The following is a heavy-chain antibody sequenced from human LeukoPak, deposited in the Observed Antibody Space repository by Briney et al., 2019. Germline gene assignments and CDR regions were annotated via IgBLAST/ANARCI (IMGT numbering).Heavy chain of an antibody. V-gene: IGHV4-59*01. J-gene: IGHJ4*02. D-gene: IGHD3-22*01. CDR1: GGSITNNY. CDR2: IYYTGIT. CDR3: GRTDSGGYQDY. Sequence: SETLSLTCSVSGGSITNNYWSWIRHPPGKGLEWIGYIYYTGITKYNPSVQSRINISVDMSKNQFSLKLNSATAADTAVYFCGRTDSGGYQDYWGQGILVTVSS.